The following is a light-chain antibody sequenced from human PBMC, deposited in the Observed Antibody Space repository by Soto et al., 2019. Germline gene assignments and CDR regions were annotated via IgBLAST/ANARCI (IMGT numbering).Light chain of an antibody. V-gene: IGLV2-14*01. CDR2: DVS. J-gene: IGLJ1*01. Sequence: QSALTQPASVSGSPGQSITISCTGTGSAVGGYKYVSWYQQLPGKAPKLMIYDVSYRPSGVSDRFSGSKSGNTASLIISGLQAEDEADYYCSSYASSSPFVFGTGTKVTVL. CDR3: SSYASSSPFV. CDR1: GSAVGGYKY.